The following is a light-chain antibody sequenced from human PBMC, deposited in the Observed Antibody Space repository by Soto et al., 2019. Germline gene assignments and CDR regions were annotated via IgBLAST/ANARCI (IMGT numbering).Light chain of an antibody. CDR2: GAS. V-gene: IGKV3-20*01. CDR3: QQYGSSPPLFT. J-gene: IGKJ3*01. CDR1: PSVSSSY. Sequence: EIVLTQSPGTLSLSPGERATLSCRASPSVSSSYLAWYQQKPGQAPRLLIYGASSRATGIPDRFSGSGSGTDFTLTISTLEPEDFAVYYCQQYGSSPPLFTFGPGNKVDIK.